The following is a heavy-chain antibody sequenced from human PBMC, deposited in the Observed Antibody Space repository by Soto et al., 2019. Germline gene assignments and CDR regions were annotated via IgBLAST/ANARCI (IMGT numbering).Heavy chain of an antibody. V-gene: IGHV3-7*01. D-gene: IGHD2-21*01. CDR2: IKQDGSER. Sequence: GGSLRLSCAAPGFTFGNYWMSWVRQAPGKGPEWVANIKQDGSERNYVDSVKGRFTISRDNAENSLYLQMNSLRVEDTGVYYCASARHIGPWGQGTRVTVSS. CDR3: ASARHIGP. CDR1: GFTFGNYW. J-gene: IGHJ5*02.